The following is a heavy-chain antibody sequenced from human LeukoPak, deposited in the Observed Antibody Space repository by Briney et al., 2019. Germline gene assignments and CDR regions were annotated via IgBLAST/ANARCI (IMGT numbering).Heavy chain of an antibody. V-gene: IGHV1-46*01. D-gene: IGHD3-10*01. CDR2: SNPSGVGT. J-gene: IGHJ4*02. Sequence: GASVKVSCKASGYTFTSYYMHWVRQAPGQGLEWMGVSNPSGVGTNYAQKFQGRVTMTRDTSTTTVYMELSSLRSDDTAVYYCAREWFGDPLVDYWGQGTLVTVSS. CDR1: GYTFTSYY. CDR3: AREWFGDPLVDY.